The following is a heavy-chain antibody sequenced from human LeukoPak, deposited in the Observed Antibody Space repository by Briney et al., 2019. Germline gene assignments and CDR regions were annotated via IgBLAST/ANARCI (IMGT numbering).Heavy chain of an antibody. V-gene: IGHV3-74*01. Sequence: PGGSLRLSCAASGFTFSNYAMHWVRQAPGKGLVWVSRINSDGSSTSYADSVKGRFTISRDNAKNTLYLQMNSLRAEDTAVYYCASPVGDGYNYFVDYWGQGTLVTVSS. D-gene: IGHD5-24*01. CDR2: INSDGSST. J-gene: IGHJ4*02. CDR3: ASPVGDGYNYFVDY. CDR1: GFTFSNYA.